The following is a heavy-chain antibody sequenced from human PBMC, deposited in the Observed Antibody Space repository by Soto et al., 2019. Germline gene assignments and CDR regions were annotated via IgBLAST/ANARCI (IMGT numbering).Heavy chain of an antibody. Sequence: PGGSLRLSCAASGFNFSSYAMSWVRQAPGKGLEWVSAISGSGGSTYYADSVKGRFTISRDNSKNTLYLQMNSLRAEDTAVYYYAKDRDIVLMVYARGPFDYWGQGTLVTVSS. D-gene: IGHD2-8*01. J-gene: IGHJ4*02. CDR1: GFNFSSYA. CDR2: ISGSGGST. V-gene: IGHV3-23*01. CDR3: AKDRDIVLMVYARGPFDY.